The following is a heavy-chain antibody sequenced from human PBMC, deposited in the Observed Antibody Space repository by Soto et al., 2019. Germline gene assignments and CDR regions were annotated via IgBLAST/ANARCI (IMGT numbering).Heavy chain of an antibody. D-gene: IGHD3-3*01. V-gene: IGHV5-51*01. CDR2: IYPGDSDT. CDR3: ARQIPRGYYDFWSGYGYNWFDP. Sequence: GESLKISCKGSGYSFTSYWIGWVRQMPGKGLEWMGIIYPGDSDTRYSPSFQGQVTISADKSISTAYLQWSSLKASDTAMYYCARQIPRGYYDFWSGYGYNWFDPWGQGTLVTVSS. CDR1: GYSFTSYW. J-gene: IGHJ5*02.